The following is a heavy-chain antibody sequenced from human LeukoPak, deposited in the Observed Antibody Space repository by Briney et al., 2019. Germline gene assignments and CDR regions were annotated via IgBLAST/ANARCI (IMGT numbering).Heavy chain of an antibody. D-gene: IGHD6-13*01. J-gene: IGHJ5*02. CDR1: GGSISSGDYY. CDR2: IYYSGST. CDR3: ARRFNPGYSSSWYEVNWFDP. Sequence: PSETLSLTCTVSGGSISSGDYYWSWIRQPPGKGLEWIGYIYYSGSTYYNPSLKSRVTISVDTSKNQFSLKLSSVTAADTAVYYCARRFNPGYSSSWYEVNWFDPWGQGTLVTVSS. V-gene: IGHV4-30-4*01.